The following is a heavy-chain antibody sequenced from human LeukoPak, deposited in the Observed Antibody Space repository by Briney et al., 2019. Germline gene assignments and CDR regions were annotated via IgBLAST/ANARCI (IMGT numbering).Heavy chain of an antibody. CDR1: GYTFTSYY. CDR3: ARGGYGDYGTPYYYYMDV. J-gene: IGHJ6*03. V-gene: IGHV1-46*01. D-gene: IGHD4-17*01. CDR2: MNPSGGST. Sequence: GASVKVSCKASGYTFTSYYIHWVRQAPGQGLEWMGLMNPSGGSTNYAQKFQGRVTITADKSTSTAYMELSSLRSEDTAVYYCARGGYGDYGTPYYYYMDVWGKGTTVTVSS.